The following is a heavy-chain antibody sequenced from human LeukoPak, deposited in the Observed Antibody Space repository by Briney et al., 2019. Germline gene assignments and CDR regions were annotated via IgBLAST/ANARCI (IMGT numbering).Heavy chain of an antibody. CDR3: ARMNYISSGWGAPFDY. V-gene: IGHV3-48*04. J-gene: IGHJ4*02. CDR1: GFTFSSYS. D-gene: IGHD1-7*01. Sequence: GGSLRLSCAASGFTFSSYSMNWVRQAPGKGLEWLSYIRGSGSTIYYTDSVKGRFTISRDNAKNSLYLQMNSLRAEDTAVYYCARMNYISSGWGAPFDYWGQGTLVTVSS. CDR2: IRGSGSTI.